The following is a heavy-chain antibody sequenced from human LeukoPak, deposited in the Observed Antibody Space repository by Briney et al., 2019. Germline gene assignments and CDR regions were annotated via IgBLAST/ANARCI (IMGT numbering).Heavy chain of an antibody. D-gene: IGHD5-18*01. CDR3: ARDLIQPPFDY. J-gene: IGHJ4*02. Sequence: PGGSLGLSCAASGFTFSIYSMNWVRQAPGKGLEWVSSISSSSSYIYYADSVKGRFTISRDNAKNSLYLQMNSLRAEDTAVYYCARDLIQPPFDYWGQGTLVTVSS. CDR1: GFTFSIYS. CDR2: ISSSSSYI. V-gene: IGHV3-21*01.